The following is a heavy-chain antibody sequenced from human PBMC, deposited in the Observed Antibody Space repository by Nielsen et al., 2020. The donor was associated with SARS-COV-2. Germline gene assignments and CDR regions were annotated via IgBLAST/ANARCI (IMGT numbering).Heavy chain of an antibody. V-gene: IGHV1-24*01. Sequence: WVRQAPGQGLEWIGSFDPENGERLYAQKFQGRVTVTGDTSTDTGYMELSSLTSEDTAFYYCTTSGPIYYYDSGGYFRFDYWGQGSVVTVSS. D-gene: IGHD3-22*01. CDR3: TTSGPIYYYDSGGYFRFDY. CDR2: FDPENGER. J-gene: IGHJ4*02.